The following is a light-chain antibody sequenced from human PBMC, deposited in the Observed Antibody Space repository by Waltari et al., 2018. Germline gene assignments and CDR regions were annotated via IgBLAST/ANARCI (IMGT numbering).Light chain of an antibody. Sequence: QSVLTQPPSASGTPGQRVTISCSGSSPNLGSNTVNWYQQLPGTAPKLLIYSNNQRPSGVPDRFSGSKSGTSASLAISGLQSEDEADYYCAAWDDSLNGPVFGGGTKLTVL. CDR2: SNN. CDR1: SPNLGSNT. J-gene: IGLJ2*01. CDR3: AAWDDSLNGPV. V-gene: IGLV1-44*01.